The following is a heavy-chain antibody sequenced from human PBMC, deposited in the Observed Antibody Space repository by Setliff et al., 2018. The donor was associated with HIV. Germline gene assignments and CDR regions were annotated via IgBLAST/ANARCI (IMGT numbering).Heavy chain of an antibody. CDR1: GGSISSGSYY. CDR2: IYTSGST. V-gene: IGHV4-61*02. D-gene: IGHD6-13*01. CDR3: ARHRDPPGTSWIYYYYYMDL. J-gene: IGHJ6*03. Sequence: PSETLSLTCTVSGGSISSGSYYWSWIRQPAGKGLEWIGRIYTSGSTNYNPSLKGRLTISVDTSKNHVSLRLSSVTAADTGVYYCARHRDPPGTSWIYYYYYMDLWGEGTTVTVS.